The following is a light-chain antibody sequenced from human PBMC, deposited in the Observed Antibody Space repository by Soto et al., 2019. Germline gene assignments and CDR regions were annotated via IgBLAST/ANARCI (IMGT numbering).Light chain of an antibody. CDR2: SNN. CDR3: AAWDDRLNGPV. CDR1: SSNIVSNT. Sequence: QSVLTQPPSASGTPGQRVTISCSGSSSNIVSNTVNWYQQLPGTAPKLLIYSNNQRPSGVPDRFSGSKSGTSASLAISGLQSEDEADYYCAAWDDRLNGPVFGGGTKVTVL. J-gene: IGLJ2*01. V-gene: IGLV1-44*01.